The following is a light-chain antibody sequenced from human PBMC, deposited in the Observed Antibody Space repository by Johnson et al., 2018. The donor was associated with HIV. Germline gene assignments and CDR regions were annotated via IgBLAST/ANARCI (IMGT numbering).Light chain of an antibody. Sequence: QSVLTQPPSVSAAPGQKVTISCSGTSSNVGNNYVSWYQQFPGTAPKLLIYEKNKRPSGIPDRFSASKSGTSATLAITGLQTGDEADYYCGTWDSSLSAHYFFRTGTKVTVL. J-gene: IGLJ1*01. CDR2: EKN. CDR1: SSNVGNNY. CDR3: GTWDSSLSAHYF. V-gene: IGLV1-51*02.